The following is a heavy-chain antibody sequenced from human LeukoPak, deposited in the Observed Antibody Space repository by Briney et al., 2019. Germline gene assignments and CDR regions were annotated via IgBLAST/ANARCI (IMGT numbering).Heavy chain of an antibody. CDR1: GGTLSSYA. J-gene: IGHJ4*02. Sequence: SVKVSCKASGGTLSSYAISWVRQAPGQGLEWMGGIIPIFGTANYAQKFQGRVTITADESTSTAYMELSSLRSEDTAVYYCARSHVYCGGDCYRTFDYWGQGTLVTVSS. D-gene: IGHD2-21*01. CDR2: IIPIFGTA. V-gene: IGHV1-69*13. CDR3: ARSHVYCGGDCYRTFDY.